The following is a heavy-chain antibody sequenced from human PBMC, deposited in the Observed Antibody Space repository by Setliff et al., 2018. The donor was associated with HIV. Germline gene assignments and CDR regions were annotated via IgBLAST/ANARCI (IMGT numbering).Heavy chain of an antibody. CDR1: EYTFTSYY. D-gene: IGHD3-22*01. Sequence: ASVKVSCKASEYTFTSYYMHWVRQAPGQGLEWMGIINPSGGRTSYAQKFQGRVTMTRDTSTSTVYMELSSLRSEDTAVYYCARVEYYYDSSGYYYDYWGQGTLVTVSS. J-gene: IGHJ4*02. CDR2: INPSGGRT. CDR3: ARVEYYYDSSGYYYDY. V-gene: IGHV1-46*01.